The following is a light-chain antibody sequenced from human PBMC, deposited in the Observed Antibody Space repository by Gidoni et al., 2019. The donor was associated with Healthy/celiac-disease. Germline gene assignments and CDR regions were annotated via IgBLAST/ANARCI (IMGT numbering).Light chain of an antibody. J-gene: IGKJ4*01. CDR3: QQSYSTPLT. Sequence: DIQMTQSPSSLSASVGDRVTITCRASQSISSYLNWYQQKPGKAPKLLIYAASSLQSGAPSRFSGSGSGTDFTLTISSLQPEDFATYYCQQSYSTPLTFGGGTKVAIK. V-gene: IGKV1-39*01. CDR1: QSISSY. CDR2: AAS.